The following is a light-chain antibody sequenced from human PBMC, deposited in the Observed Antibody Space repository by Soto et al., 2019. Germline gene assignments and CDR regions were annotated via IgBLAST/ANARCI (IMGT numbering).Light chain of an antibody. CDR1: QGISSW. Sequence: DIQMTQSPSSVSASVGDRVTITCRASQGISSWLAWYQQKPGKAPKLLIYAASSLQSGVPARFSGMGAWTECTRTGGSLQPEDLATYYCQQANSFPIAFGRGTRLEIK. V-gene: IGKV1-12*01. CDR2: AAS. CDR3: QQANSFPIA. J-gene: IGKJ5*01.